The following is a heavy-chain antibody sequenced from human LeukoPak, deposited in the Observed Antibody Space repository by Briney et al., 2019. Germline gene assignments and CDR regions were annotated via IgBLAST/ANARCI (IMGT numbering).Heavy chain of an antibody. CDR2: IYYSGST. D-gene: IGHD7-27*01. V-gene: IGHV4-31*03. CDR1: GGSISSGGYY. J-gene: IGHJ3*02. CDR3: ARGFKLGMPIDI. Sequence: PSETLSLTCTVSGGSISSGGYYWSWIRQHPGKGLEWIGYIYYSGSTHYNPSLKSRVTMSVDTSKNQFSLKLSSVTAADTAVYYCARGFKLGMPIDIWGQGTMVTVSS.